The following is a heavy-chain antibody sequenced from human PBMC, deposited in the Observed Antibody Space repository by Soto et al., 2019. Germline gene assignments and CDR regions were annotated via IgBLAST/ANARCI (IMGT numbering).Heavy chain of an antibody. CDR1: GFTFSSYA. D-gene: IGHD3-3*01. V-gene: IGHV3-23*01. CDR3: ANLALFDFWSGYYSGYYYYMDV. Sequence: EVQLLESGGGLVQPGGSLRLSCAASGFTFSSYAMSWVRQAPGKGLEWVSAISGSGGSTYYADSVEGRFTISRDNSKNTLYLQMNSLRAEDTAVYYCANLALFDFWSGYYSGYYYYMDVWGKGTTVTVSS. CDR2: ISGSGGST. J-gene: IGHJ6*03.